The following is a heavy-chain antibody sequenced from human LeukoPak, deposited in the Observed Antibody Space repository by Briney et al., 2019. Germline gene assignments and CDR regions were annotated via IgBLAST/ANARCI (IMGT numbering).Heavy chain of an antibody. CDR2: ISSSSSYI. D-gene: IGHD3-3*01. J-gene: IGHJ3*02. V-gene: IGHV3-21*01. CDR3: AREDDFWSGYPNI. CDR1: GFTFSSYS. Sequence: PGGXXXXXXXAXGFTFSSYSMXWVRQAPGKGLXXXXSISSSSSYIYYADSVKGRFTISRDNAKNSLYLQMNSLRAEDTAVYYCAREDDFWSGYPNIWGQGTMVTVSS.